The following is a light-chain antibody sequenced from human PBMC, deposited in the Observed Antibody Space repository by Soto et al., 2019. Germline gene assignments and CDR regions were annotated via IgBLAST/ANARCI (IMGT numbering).Light chain of an antibody. CDR2: DAY. V-gene: IGKV3-11*01. Sequence: EIVLTQSPATLSLSPGERATLSCRASQSVRSNLAWYQQKPGQAPRLLIFDAYNRATGIPGRFSGSGSGTDFTLTISGLEPEDFAVYYYQQRNNWPLTFGGGTKVEIK. CDR3: QQRNNWPLT. CDR1: QSVRSN. J-gene: IGKJ4*01.